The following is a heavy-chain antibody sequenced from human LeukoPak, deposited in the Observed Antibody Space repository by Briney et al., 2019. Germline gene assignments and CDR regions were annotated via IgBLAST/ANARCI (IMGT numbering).Heavy chain of an antibody. CDR1: GGTFSSYA. V-gene: IGHV1-69*13. Sequence: ASVKVSYKASGGTFSSYAISWVRQAPGQGLEWMGGIIPIFGTANYAQKFQGRVTITADESTSTAYMELSSLRSEDTAVYYCAREGDYYDSSGYLLSWYGMDVWGQGTTVTVSS. CDR3: AREGDYYDSSGYLLSWYGMDV. D-gene: IGHD3-22*01. CDR2: IIPIFGTA. J-gene: IGHJ6*02.